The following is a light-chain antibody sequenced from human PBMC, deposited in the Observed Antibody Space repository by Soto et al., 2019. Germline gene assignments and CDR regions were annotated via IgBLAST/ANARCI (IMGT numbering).Light chain of an antibody. Sequence: QSALTQPASVSGSPGQSITISCTGTGTDVGGYNYVSWYQQHPGKAPKLMIYDVSNRPSGVSNRLSGSKSGNTASLTISGLQAEDEADYYCCSYTTNSTLFGGGTKLTVL. V-gene: IGLV2-14*01. CDR3: CSYTTNSTL. CDR2: DVS. J-gene: IGLJ2*01. CDR1: GTDVGGYNY.